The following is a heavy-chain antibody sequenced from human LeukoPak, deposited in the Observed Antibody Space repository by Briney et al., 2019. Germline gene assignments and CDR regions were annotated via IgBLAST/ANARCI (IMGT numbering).Heavy chain of an antibody. CDR1: GGSFSGYY. CDR3: ARLAKGYYYGMDV. Sequence: PSETLSLTCAVYGGSFSGYYWSWIRQPPGKGLEWIGEINHSGSTNYNPSLKSRVTISVDTSKNQFSLKLSSVTAADTAVYYCARLAKGYYYGMDVWGQGTTVTVSS. J-gene: IGHJ6*02. V-gene: IGHV4-34*01. D-gene: IGHD1-26*01. CDR2: INHSGST.